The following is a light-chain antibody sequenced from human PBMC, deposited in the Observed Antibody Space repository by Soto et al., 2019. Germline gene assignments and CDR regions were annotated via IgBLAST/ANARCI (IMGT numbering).Light chain of an antibody. J-gene: IGKJ5*01. Sequence: LVLTQSPGSLSLSVGERATFSCRACQTISGNYLAWYKQKPGQAPRLLLFGASSRATGVPDRFSGSGSGTDFTLTLTRLEPEDSAVYYCQHYGNSLITFGQGTRLEIK. CDR1: QTISGNY. CDR2: GAS. CDR3: QHYGNSLIT. V-gene: IGKV3-20*01.